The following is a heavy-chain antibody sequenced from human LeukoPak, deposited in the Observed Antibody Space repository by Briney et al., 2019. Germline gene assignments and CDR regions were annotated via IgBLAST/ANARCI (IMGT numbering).Heavy chain of an antibody. CDR2: ISGSGGST. CDR1: GFTFSSYS. CDR3: AKDCYRRPYYFDY. V-gene: IGHV3-23*01. Sequence: PGGSLRLSCAASGFTFSSYSMNWVRQAPGKGLEWVSAISGSGGSTYYADSVKGRFTISRDNSKNTLYLQMNSLRAEDTAVYYCAKDCYRRPYYFDYWGQGTLVTVSS. J-gene: IGHJ4*02. D-gene: IGHD3-16*02.